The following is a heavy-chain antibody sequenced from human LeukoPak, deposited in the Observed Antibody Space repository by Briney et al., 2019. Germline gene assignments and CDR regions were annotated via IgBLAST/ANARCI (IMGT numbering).Heavy chain of an antibody. V-gene: IGHV4-34*01. J-gene: IGHJ6*03. CDR1: GGSFSGYY. CDR3: ARRLAYYYGSGSRIKSYYYYMDV. D-gene: IGHD3-10*01. CDR2: INHSGST. Sequence: SETLSLTCAVYGGSFSGYYWSWIRQPPGKGLEWIGEINHSGSTNYNPSLKSRVTISVDTSKNQFSLKLSSVTAADTAVYCCARRLAYYYGSGSRIKSYYYYMDVWGKGTTVTISS.